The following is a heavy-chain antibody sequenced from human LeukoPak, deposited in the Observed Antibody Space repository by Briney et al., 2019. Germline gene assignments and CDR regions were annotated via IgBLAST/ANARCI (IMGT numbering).Heavy chain of an antibody. Sequence: GGSLRLSCAASGFTFSSYWMGWVRQAPGKGLEWVANIKQDGSEKYYVDSVKGRFTISRDNAKNSLYLQMNSLRAEDTAVYYCARDYYDSSGYYHVGYFDYWGQGTLVTVSS. CDR3: ARDYYDSSGYYHVGYFDY. CDR1: GFTFSSYW. D-gene: IGHD3-22*01. V-gene: IGHV3-7*01. J-gene: IGHJ4*02. CDR2: IKQDGSEK.